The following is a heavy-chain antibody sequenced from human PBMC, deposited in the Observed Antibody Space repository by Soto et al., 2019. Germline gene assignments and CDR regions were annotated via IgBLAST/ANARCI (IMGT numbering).Heavy chain of an antibody. CDR3: ARCAYSGGLNWFDP. D-gene: IGHD5-12*01. CDR2: IYPGDSDT. J-gene: IGHJ5*02. CDR1: GYSFTNYW. Sequence: GESLKISCKGSGYSFTNYWIGWVRQMPGKGLEWMGIIYPGDSDTRYSPSFQGQVTISADKSITTAYLQWSSLKASDTAIYYCARCAYSGGLNWFDPWGQGTLFTVSS. V-gene: IGHV5-51*01.